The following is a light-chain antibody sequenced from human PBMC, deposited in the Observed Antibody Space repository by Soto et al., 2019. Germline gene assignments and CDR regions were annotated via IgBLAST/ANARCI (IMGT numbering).Light chain of an antibody. Sequence: QSALTQPASVSGSPGQSITISCTGTSSDVGGYNYVSWYQQHPGKAPKLMIYEVSNRPSGVSNRFSGSKSGNTASLTISCLQAEDEADYYCSSYTSSSTYVFGTGTKLTVL. V-gene: IGLV2-14*01. J-gene: IGLJ1*01. CDR1: SSDVGGYNY. CDR2: EVS. CDR3: SSYTSSSTYV.